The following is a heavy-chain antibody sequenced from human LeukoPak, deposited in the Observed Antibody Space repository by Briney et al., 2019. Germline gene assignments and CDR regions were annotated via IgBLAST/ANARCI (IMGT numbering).Heavy chain of an antibody. CDR2: IGSSGSVI. CDR1: GFTFIIYE. V-gene: IGHV3-48*03. D-gene: IGHD1-26*01. CDR3: ARGTDSGTSTRGGAFEI. Sequence: GGSLRLSCAAPGFTFIIYEMNWVPQAPGEGLEWVSYIGSSGSVIYYTDSVKGRFTISRDNAKNSLYLQMNSLRVEETAIYYCARGTDSGTSTRGGAFEIWGQGTMVTVSS. J-gene: IGHJ3*02.